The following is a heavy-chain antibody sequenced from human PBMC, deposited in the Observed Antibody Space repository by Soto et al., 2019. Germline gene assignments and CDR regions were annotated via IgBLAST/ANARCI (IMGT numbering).Heavy chain of an antibody. V-gene: IGHV3-48*02. J-gene: IGHJ4*02. CDR3: ARDVLRNQLVIKFDY. D-gene: IGHD6-6*01. CDR2: IRSSSSTI. CDR1: GFTFSSYS. Sequence: EVQLVESGGGLVQPGGSLRLSCAASGFTFSSYSMNWVRQAPGKGLEWVSYIRSSSSTIYYADSVKGRFTISRDNAKNSLYLQMNSLRDEDTAVYYCARDVLRNQLVIKFDYWGQGTLVTVSS.